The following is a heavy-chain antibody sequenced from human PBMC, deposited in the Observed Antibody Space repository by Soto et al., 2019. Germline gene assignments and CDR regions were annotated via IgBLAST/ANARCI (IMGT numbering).Heavy chain of an antibody. Sequence: EVQLVESGGGLVKPGGSLRLSCAASGFTFSSYSMNWVRQAPGKGLEWVSSISSSSSYIYYADSVKGRFTISRDNAKNSLYVQMNSMRAEDTAVYYFARDQPGYSYCYWLGYWGQGTLVTVSS. V-gene: IGHV3-21*01. J-gene: IGHJ4*02. D-gene: IGHD5-18*01. CDR1: GFTFSSYS. CDR3: ARDQPGYSYCYWLGY. CDR2: ISSSSSYI.